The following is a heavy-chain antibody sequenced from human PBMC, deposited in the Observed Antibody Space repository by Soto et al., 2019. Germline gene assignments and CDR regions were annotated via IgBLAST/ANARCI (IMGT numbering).Heavy chain of an antibody. V-gene: IGHV1-3*01. CDR2: VNAGNGNT. J-gene: IGHJ4*02. Sequence: ASVKVSCKASGYTFTTYVIHWVRQAPGQRLEWMGWVNAGNGNTKYSQNFQGRVTFTRDTSATTAYMELSSLRSEDTAVYYCARDHFPTYDYDSSGYCVAYWGKGTLVTVSS. D-gene: IGHD3-22*01. CDR1: GYTFTTYV. CDR3: ARDHFPTYDYDSSGYCVAY.